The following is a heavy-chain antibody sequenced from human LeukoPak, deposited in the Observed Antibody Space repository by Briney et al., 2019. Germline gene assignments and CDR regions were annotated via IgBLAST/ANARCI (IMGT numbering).Heavy chain of an antibody. V-gene: IGHV1-2*02. CDR2: INPNGGGP. CDR1: GNIFTGYY. J-gene: IGHJ4*02. D-gene: IGHD3-10*01. CDR3: ATGLFSYYYGSGA. Sequence: ASVKVSCKASGNIFTGYYLHWVRQAPGQGLEWMGWINPNGGGPKYAPKFQGRVTMTRDTSINTVYMELSRLRSDDTAVYYCATGLFSYYYGSGAWGQGTLVTVSS.